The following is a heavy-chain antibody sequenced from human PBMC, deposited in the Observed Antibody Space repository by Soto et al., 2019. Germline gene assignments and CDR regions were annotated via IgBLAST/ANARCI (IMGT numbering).Heavy chain of an antibody. CDR2: ISYDGSNK. CDR3: AKDRRPNYYYGMDV. D-gene: IGHD6-25*01. J-gene: IGHJ6*02. CDR1: GFTFSSYG. Sequence: QVQLVESGGGVVQPGRSLRLSCAASGFTFSSYGMHWVRQAPGKGLEWVAVISYDGSNKYCADSVKGRFTISRDNSKNTLYLQMNSLRAEDTAVYYCAKDRRPNYYYGMDVWGQGTTVTVSS. V-gene: IGHV3-30*18.